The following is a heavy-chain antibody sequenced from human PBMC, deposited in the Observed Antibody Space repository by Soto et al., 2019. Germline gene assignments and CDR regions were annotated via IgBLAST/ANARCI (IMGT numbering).Heavy chain of an antibody. CDR2: ISGSGGNT. CDR3: AKDEYCSGGSCYPFDY. D-gene: IGHD2-15*01. Sequence: EVHLLESGGGLVQPGGSLRLSCAASGFTFRSHAMSWVRQAPGKGLEWVTAISGSGGNTYYADSVKGRFTISRDNSKNMLYLQMNSLRGEDTAVYYCAKDEYCSGGSCYPFDYWGQGTLVTVSS. V-gene: IGHV3-23*01. J-gene: IGHJ4*02. CDR1: GFTFRSHA.